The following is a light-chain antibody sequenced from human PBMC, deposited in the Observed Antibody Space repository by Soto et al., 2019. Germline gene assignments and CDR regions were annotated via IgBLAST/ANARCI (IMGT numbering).Light chain of an antibody. CDR3: QQYDSFSLT. CDR1: QSISGW. V-gene: IGKV1-5*03. J-gene: IGKJ4*01. Sequence: DIRMTQSPSTLSASVGDRVTITCRASQSISGWLAWYQQKPGRAPKLLIYKTSTLDSGVPSRFSGSGSGTDYNLTISSLQPDDSATYHCQQYDSFSLTFGGGTKVEIK. CDR2: KTS.